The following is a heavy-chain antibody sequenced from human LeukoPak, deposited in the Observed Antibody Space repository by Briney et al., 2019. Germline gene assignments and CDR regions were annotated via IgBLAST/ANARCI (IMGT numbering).Heavy chain of an antibody. Sequence: GGSLTLSCATPGFTFTTYWMNWVRQAPGKGLEWVANIKQDGSEKYYVDSVKGRFTISRDNARNSLYLQMNSLRADDTAVYYCARGGGYAWDYWGQGTLVTVSS. CDR2: IKQDGSEK. V-gene: IGHV3-7*01. J-gene: IGHJ4*02. D-gene: IGHD5-12*01. CDR3: ARGGGYAWDY. CDR1: GFTFTTYW.